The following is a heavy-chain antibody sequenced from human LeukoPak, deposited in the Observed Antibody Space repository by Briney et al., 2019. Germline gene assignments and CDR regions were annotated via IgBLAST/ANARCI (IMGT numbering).Heavy chain of an antibody. J-gene: IGHJ4*02. CDR2: ISGSGGST. D-gene: IGHD5-24*01. V-gene: IGHV3-23*01. CDR1: GFTFSSYA. Sequence: GGSLRLSCAASGFTFSSYAMSWVRQAPGKGLEWVSAISGSGGSTYYADSVKGRFTISRDNSKNTLYLRMNSLRAEDTAVYYCAKGKERWLQFIYFDYWGQGTLVTVSS. CDR3: AKGKERWLQFIYFDY.